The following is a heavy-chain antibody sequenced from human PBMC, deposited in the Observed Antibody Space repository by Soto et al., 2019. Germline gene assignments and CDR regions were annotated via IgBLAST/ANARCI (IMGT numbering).Heavy chain of an antibody. J-gene: IGHJ4*02. D-gene: IGHD3-10*01. CDR2: VYPGDSDT. V-gene: IGHV5-51*01. CDR3: ARLGPEPYYGSKSDSFYFDY. CDR1: GYRLSNYW. Sequence: GESLKISCKGSGYRLSNYWIGWVRQMPGKGLEWMGIVYPGDSDTRYSPSFQGQVTLSVDKSTSTAYLQWTSLKASDTAMYYCARLGPEPYYGSKSDSFYFDYWGQGTLVTVSS.